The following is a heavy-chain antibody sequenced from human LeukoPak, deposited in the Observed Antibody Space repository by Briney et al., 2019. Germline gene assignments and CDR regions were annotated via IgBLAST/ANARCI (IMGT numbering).Heavy chain of an antibody. CDR3: ARSRDGYNQASPVDQ. CDR1: GGSVSSYY. CDR2: ISYSGSH. J-gene: IGHJ4*02. Sequence: PSETLSLTCTVSGGSVSSYYWSWIRQPPGKGLEWLGYISYSGSHNYNPSLKSRVTISVDTSKNQSSLKLTSVTAADTAVYYCARSRDGYNQASPVDQWGLGTLVTVSS. V-gene: IGHV4-59*02. D-gene: IGHD5-24*01.